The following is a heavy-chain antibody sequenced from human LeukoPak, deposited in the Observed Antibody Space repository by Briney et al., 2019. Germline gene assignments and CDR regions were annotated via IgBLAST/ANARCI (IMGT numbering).Heavy chain of an antibody. D-gene: IGHD1-26*01. V-gene: IGHV4-30-4*07. CDR1: GGSISSGGYS. CDR3: ARAWVGRYDY. CDR2: IYYSGST. J-gene: IGHJ4*02. Sequence: PSQTLSLTCAVSGGSISSGGYSWSWIRQPPGKGLEWIGYIYYSGSTYYNPSLKSRVTISVDTSKNQFSLKLSSVTAADTAVYYCARAWVGRYDYWGQGTLVTVSS.